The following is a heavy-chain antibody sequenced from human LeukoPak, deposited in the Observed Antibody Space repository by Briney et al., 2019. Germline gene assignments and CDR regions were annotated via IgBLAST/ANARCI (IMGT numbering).Heavy chain of an antibody. D-gene: IGHD3-22*01. J-gene: IGHJ4*02. Sequence: WESLRLSCAASGFTFSSYWMSWVRQAPGQGLEWVANIKQDGSDKYYVDSVKGRFTISRDTAKTSMYLQMNSLRSEDTAVYYCARDPYDSSWWLCYFDYWGQGNLVTVSS. CDR2: IKQDGSDK. CDR3: ARDPYDSSWWLCYFDY. CDR1: GFTFSSYW. V-gene: IGHV3-7*04.